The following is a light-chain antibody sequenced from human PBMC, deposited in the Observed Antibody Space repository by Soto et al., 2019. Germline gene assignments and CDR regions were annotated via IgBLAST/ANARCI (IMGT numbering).Light chain of an antibody. V-gene: IGLV2-23*02. CDR1: SSEVGSYNL. CDR3: CSYAGSSSFYG. J-gene: IGLJ1*01. Sequence: QSALTQPASVPGSPGQSITISCTGTSSEVGSYNLVSWYQHHPDEAPKLIIYEVNKRPSGVSNRFSGSKSGNTASLTIFGLQAEDEADYYCCSYAGSSSFYGFGSGTKVTVL. CDR2: EVN.